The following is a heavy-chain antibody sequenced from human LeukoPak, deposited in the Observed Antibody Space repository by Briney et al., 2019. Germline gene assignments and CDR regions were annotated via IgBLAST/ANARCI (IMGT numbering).Heavy chain of an antibody. J-gene: IGHJ4*02. V-gene: IGHV1-69*06. CDR2: IIPIFGTA. CDR1: GCTFSSYA. Sequence: SVKVSCKASGCTFSSYAISGVRQAPGQGREWMGGIIPIFGTANYAQKFQGRVTITADKYKSTASMELNRLSCEDTPVYYCARGVDYDILPGYIFDYWGQGNLVTVSS. D-gene: IGHD3-9*01. CDR3: ARGVDYDILPGYIFDY.